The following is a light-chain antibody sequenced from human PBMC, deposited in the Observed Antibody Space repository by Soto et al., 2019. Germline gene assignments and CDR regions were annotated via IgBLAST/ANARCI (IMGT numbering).Light chain of an antibody. J-gene: IGKJ1*01. CDR2: AAS. CDR1: QGISSY. V-gene: IGKV1-8*01. Sequence: AILTTQSPSSLSASTGDRVTITCRASQGISSYLAWYQQKPGKAPKLLIYAASTLQSGVPSRFSGSGSGTDFTLTISCLQSEDFATYYCQQYYGYPSFGQGTKVDIK. CDR3: QQYYGYPS.